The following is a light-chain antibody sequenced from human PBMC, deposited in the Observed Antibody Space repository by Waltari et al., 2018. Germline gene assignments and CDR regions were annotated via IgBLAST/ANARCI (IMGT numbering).Light chain of an antibody. CDR3: SSYISSSTLEL. Sequence: SALTQPSSVSGSPGQSITMSCTGTSSDVGAYNYVSWYQQPPGKAPKLMIFDVSNRPSGVSNRFSGSTSGNTASLTISGLQAEDEAGYYCSSYISSSTLELFGGGTSLTVL. J-gene: IGLJ2*01. CDR1: SSDVGAYNY. V-gene: IGLV2-14*03. CDR2: DVS.